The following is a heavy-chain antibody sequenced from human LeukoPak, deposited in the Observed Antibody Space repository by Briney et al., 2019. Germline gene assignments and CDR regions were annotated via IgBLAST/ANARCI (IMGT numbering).Heavy chain of an antibody. CDR2: ISSSGSTI. CDR1: GFTFSSYE. J-gene: IGHJ6*03. D-gene: IGHD5-12*01. CDR3: AKHPGGLYSGYDLSYYYYMDV. Sequence: GGSLRLSCAASGFTFSSYEMNWVRQAPGKGLEWVSYISSSGSTIYYADSVKGRFTISRDNAKNSLYLQMNSLRAEDTAIYYCAKHPGGLYSGYDLSYYYYMDVWGKGTTVTVSS. V-gene: IGHV3-48*03.